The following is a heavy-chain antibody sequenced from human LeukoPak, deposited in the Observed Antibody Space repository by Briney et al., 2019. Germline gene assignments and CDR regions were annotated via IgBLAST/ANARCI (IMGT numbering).Heavy chain of an antibody. Sequence: GASVKVSCKASGGTFSSYAISWVRQAPGQGLEWMGGVIPIFGTANYAQKFQGRVTITTDESTSTAYMELSSLRSEDTAVYYCARGRSRQAYWFDPWGQGTLVTVSS. CDR1: GGTFSSYA. CDR3: ARGRSRQAYWFDP. CDR2: VIPIFGTA. V-gene: IGHV1-69*05. J-gene: IGHJ5*02.